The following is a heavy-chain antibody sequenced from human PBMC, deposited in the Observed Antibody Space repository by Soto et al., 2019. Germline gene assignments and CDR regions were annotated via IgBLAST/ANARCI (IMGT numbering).Heavy chain of an antibody. J-gene: IGHJ4*02. D-gene: IGHD6-19*01. CDR3: AHIVVAGLGYYFDY. Sequence: QITLKESGPTLVKPTQTLTLTCTFSGFSLSSTRMAVGWIRQPPGKALEWLALIYWDDDKRYSPFLKSRLTISKDTSKNPVVLTMSNKDPVDTARYYCAHIVVAGLGYYFDYWGQGTLLTVSS. CDR1: GFSLSSTRMA. CDR2: IYWDDDK. V-gene: IGHV2-5*02.